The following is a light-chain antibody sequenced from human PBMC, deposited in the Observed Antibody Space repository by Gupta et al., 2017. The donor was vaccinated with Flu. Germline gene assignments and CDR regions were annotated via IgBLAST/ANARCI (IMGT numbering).Light chain of an antibody. V-gene: IGLV4-69*01. CDR2: VNFAGSH. J-gene: IGLJ3*02. Sequence: QLVLTQSPSASASLGASVNISRSLITGFRHYSIAVLPKKAEKGPRYLLKVNFAGSHGKGAGTPDRFSGSGSEIERLLTISSLQSDDEAVYYCQSWGTGIGVIGGGTTLTV. CDR3: QSWGTGIGV. CDR1: TGFRHYS.